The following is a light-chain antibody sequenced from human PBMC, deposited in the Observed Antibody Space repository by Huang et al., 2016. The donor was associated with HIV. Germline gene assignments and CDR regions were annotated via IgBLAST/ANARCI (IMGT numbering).Light chain of an antibody. V-gene: IGKV1-39*01. J-gene: IGKJ4*01. CDR3: QQTYSTPLT. Sequence: DIQMTQSPPSLAASIGDRVTITCRVSQSVTTDLNWYQQKPGKAPQLLIYGASRLQSGVPSRFRGSGSETDFSLIIRSLEPEDFATYFCQQTYSTPLTFGGGTKVEIK. CDR2: GAS. CDR1: QSVTTD.